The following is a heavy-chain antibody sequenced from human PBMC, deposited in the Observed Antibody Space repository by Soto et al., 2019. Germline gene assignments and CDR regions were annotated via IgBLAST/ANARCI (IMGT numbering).Heavy chain of an antibody. Sequence: SSPRLSCAASGFTLSGYAMDWVRQAPGKGLEYVSGISSNGVGTYYANSVQGRFTISRDNSKNTVYLQMGSLRPEDMAVYYCARRARPDFYYMDVWGKGTRVTVSS. CDR1: GFTLSGYA. D-gene: IGHD6-6*01. CDR3: ARRARPDFYYMDV. J-gene: IGHJ6*03. V-gene: IGHV3-64*01. CDR2: ISSNGVGT.